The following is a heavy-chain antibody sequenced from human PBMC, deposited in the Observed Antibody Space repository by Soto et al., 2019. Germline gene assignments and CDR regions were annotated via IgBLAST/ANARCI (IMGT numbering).Heavy chain of an antibody. CDR3: ARGGSSALEDWFDP. V-gene: IGHV1-69*01. CDR1: GCTFSSYA. CDR2: IIPIFGTA. Sequence: QVQLVQSGAEVKKPGSSVKVSCEASGCTFSSYAISWVRQAPGQGLEWMGGIIPIFGTANYAQKFQGRVTITADESTSTAYMELSSLRSEDTAVYYCARGGSSALEDWFDPWGQGTLVTVSS. J-gene: IGHJ5*02. D-gene: IGHD1-26*01.